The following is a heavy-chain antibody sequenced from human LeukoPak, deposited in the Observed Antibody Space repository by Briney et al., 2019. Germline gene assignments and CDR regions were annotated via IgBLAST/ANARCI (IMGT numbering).Heavy chain of an antibody. CDR1: GYTFTSYD. D-gene: IGHD3-3*01. CDR3: ARGPNYYDFWSGYSDYYYYMDV. CDR2: MNPNSGNT. V-gene: IGHV1-8*03. J-gene: IGHJ6*03. Sequence: ASVKVSCKASGYTFTSYDINWVRQATGQGLEWMGWMNPNSGNTGYAQKFQGRVTITRNTSISTAYMELSSLRSEDTAVYYCARGPNYYDFWSGYSDYYYYMDVWGKGTTVTVSS.